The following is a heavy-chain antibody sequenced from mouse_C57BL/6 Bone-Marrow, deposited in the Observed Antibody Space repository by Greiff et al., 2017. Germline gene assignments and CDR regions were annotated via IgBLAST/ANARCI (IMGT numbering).Heavy chain of an antibody. CDR2: IDPSDSET. Sequence: QVQLQQPGAELVRPGSSVKLSCKASGYTFTSYWMHWVKQRPIQGLEWIGNIDPSDSETHYNQKFKDKATLTVDKSSSTAYMQLSSLTSEDSAVYYCSTMITPWYFDVWGTGTTVTVSS. D-gene: IGHD2-4*01. V-gene: IGHV1-52*01. CDR1: GYTFTSYW. J-gene: IGHJ1*03. CDR3: STMITPWYFDV.